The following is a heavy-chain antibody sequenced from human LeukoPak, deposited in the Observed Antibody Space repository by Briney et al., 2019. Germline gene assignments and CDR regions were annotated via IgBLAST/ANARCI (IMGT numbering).Heavy chain of an antibody. CDR1: GGSISSYY. V-gene: IGHV4-59*01. J-gene: IGHJ4*02. CDR3: ARLERNQLLPRGY. D-gene: IGHD2-2*01. CDR2: IYYSGST. Sequence: SETLSLTCTVSGGSISSYYWSWIRQPPGKGLEWIGYIYYSGSTNYNPSLKSRVTISVDTSKNQFSLKLSSVTAADTAVYYCARLERNQLLPRGYWGQGTLVTVSS.